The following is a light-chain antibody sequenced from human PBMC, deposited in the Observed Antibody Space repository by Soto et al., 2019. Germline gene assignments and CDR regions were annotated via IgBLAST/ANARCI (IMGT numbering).Light chain of an antibody. CDR3: QQRSNWVT. V-gene: IGKV3-11*01. Sequence: EIVLTQSPATLSLSPGERATLSCRASLSISSYLAWYQQKPGQAPRLLIYDASNRATGIAARFSGSGSGTDFSLIISSLEPEDAAVYYCQQRSNWVTFGQGTRLEIK. J-gene: IGKJ5*01. CDR2: DAS. CDR1: LSISSY.